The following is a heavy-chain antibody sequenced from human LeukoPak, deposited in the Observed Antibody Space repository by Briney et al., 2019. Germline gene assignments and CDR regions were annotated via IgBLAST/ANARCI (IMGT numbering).Heavy chain of an antibody. V-gene: IGHV1-2*02. CDR2: INPNSGGT. CDR3: ARGRLGITMIVVTHLDY. D-gene: IGHD3-22*01. J-gene: IGHJ4*02. CDR1: GYTFTGYY. Sequence: GASVKVSCKASGYTFTGYYMHWVRQAPGQGLEWMGWINPNSGGTNYAQKFQGRVTMTRDTSISTAYMELSRLRSDDTAVYYCARGRLGITMIVVTHLDYWGQGTLVTVSS.